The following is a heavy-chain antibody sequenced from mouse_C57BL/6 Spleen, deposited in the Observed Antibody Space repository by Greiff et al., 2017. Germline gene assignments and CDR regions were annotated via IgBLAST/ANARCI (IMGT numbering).Heavy chain of an antibody. J-gene: IGHJ3*01. Sequence: EVQLQQSGPVLVKPGASVKMSCKASGYTFTDYYMNWVKQSHGKSLEWIGVINPYNGGTSYNQKFKGKATLTVDKSSSTAYMERNSLTSEDSAVYYCASDYGSSYGFAYWGQGTLVTVSA. CDR2: INPYNGGT. D-gene: IGHD1-1*01. V-gene: IGHV1-19*01. CDR1: GYTFTDYY. CDR3: ASDYGSSYGFAY.